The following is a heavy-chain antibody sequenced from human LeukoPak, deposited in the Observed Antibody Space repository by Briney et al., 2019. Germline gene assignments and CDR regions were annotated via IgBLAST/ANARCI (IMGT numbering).Heavy chain of an antibody. CDR2: VYWTDEK. V-gene: IGHV2-5*01. CDR3: ALRFSEALAFDY. Sequence: SGPTLVNPTQTLTVTCSFSGFSVSSSGVAVTWIRQPPGKALEWLALVYWTDEKHYNPSLNNRLTITKDTSKNQVVLTMTNMDPMDTATFYCALRFSEALAFDYWGQGTLVTVSS. J-gene: IGHJ4*02. D-gene: IGHD6-6*01. CDR1: GFSVSSSGVA.